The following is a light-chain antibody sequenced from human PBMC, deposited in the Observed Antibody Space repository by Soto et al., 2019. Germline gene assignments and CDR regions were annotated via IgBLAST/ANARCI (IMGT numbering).Light chain of an antibody. CDR1: QSVSSN. V-gene: IGKV3-15*01. J-gene: IGKJ4*01. Sequence: EIVMTQSPATLSVSPGERATLSCRASQSVSSNLAWYQQKPGQATRLLIYGAFTRATGIPARFSGSGSGTEFTLTISSLQSEDFAVYDCQQYKNWPPLTFGGGTKVEIK. CDR2: GAF. CDR3: QQYKNWPPLT.